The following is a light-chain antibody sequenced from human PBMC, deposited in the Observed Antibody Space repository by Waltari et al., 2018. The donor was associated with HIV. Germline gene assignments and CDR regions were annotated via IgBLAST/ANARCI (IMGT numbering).Light chain of an antibody. CDR3: GTWDSSLSAVV. CDR1: SSNIGNNY. Sequence: QSVLTQPPSVSAAPGQKVTISCSGISSNIGNNYVSWYQQLPGTAPKRPIYENKKRPAGIPDRFSGSKSGTSATLGITGLQTGDEADYYCGTWDSSLSAVVFGGGTKLTVL. J-gene: IGLJ2*01. CDR2: ENK. V-gene: IGLV1-51*02.